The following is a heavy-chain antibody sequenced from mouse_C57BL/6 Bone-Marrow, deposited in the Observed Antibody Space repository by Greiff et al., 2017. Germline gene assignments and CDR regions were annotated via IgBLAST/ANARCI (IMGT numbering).Heavy chain of an antibody. J-gene: IGHJ2*01. D-gene: IGHD1-1*01. V-gene: IGHV1-50*01. CDR1: GYTFTSYW. CDR2: IDPSDSYT. CDR3: ARSVVRVGDFDY. Sequence: QVQLQQPGAELVKPGASVKLSCKASGYTFTSYWMQWVKQRPGQGLEWIGEIDPSDSYTNYNQKFKGKATLTVDTSSSTAYMQLSSLTSEDSAVYYCARSVVRVGDFDYWGQGTTLTVSS.